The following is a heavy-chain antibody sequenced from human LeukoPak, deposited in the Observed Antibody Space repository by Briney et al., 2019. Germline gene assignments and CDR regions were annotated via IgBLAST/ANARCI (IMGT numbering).Heavy chain of an antibody. V-gene: IGHV4-34*01. D-gene: IGHD3-16*01. CDR1: GGSFRGYY. CDR3: ARGQKQSHAGARIDY. CDR2: FNHRERT. Sequence: PSETLSLTCAVYGGSFRGYYWSSIRQPPGKGLEWIGEFNHRERTNYNPSLKSRVTISVDTAKNQCSVKLRSVTAADTAVYYCARGQKQSHAGARIDYWGQGTLVTVSS. J-gene: IGHJ4*02.